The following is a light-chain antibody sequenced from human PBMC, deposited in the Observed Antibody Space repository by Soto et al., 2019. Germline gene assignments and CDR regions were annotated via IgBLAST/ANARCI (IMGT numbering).Light chain of an antibody. CDR3: CSYAGSSTWV. CDR2: EGS. J-gene: IGLJ1*01. Sequence: QSALAQPASVSGSPGQSITISCTGSSSDVGSYNRVSWYQQNPGKAPKLMIYEGSKRPSGVSNRFSGSKSGNTASLTISGLQAEDEADYYCCSYAGSSTWVFGTGTKVTVL. V-gene: IGLV2-23*01. CDR1: SSDVGSYNR.